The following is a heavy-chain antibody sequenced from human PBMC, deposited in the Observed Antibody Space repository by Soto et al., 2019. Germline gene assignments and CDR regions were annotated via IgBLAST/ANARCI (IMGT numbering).Heavy chain of an antibody. CDR1: GFTFSSYA. CDR3: ASNPTFGVYYYGSGSKSGFDY. CDR2: ISGSGGST. Sequence: VQLLESGGGLVQPGGSLRLSCAASGFTFSSYAMSWVRQAPGKGLEWVSAISGSGGSTYYADSVKGRFTISRDNSKNPLYQQMNSLRAEDTAVYYCASNPTFGVYYYGSGSKSGFDYWGQGTLVTVSS. D-gene: IGHD3-10*01. J-gene: IGHJ4*02. V-gene: IGHV3-23*01.